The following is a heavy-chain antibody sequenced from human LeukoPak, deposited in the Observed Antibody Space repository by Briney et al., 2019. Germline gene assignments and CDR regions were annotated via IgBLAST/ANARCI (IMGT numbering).Heavy chain of an antibody. Sequence: SETLSLTCTVSGGSISSYYWSWIRQPPGKGLEWIGYIYYSGSTNYNPSLKSRVTISVDTSKNQFSLKLSSVTAADTAVYYCAGAGSGWYGDAFDIWGQGTMVTVSS. V-gene: IGHV4-59*01. CDR3: AGAGSGWYGDAFDI. CDR2: IYYSGST. CDR1: GGSISSYY. D-gene: IGHD6-19*01. J-gene: IGHJ3*02.